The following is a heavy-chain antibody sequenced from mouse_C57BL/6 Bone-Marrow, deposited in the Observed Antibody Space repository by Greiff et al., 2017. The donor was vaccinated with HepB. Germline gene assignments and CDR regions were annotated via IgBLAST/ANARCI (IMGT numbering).Heavy chain of an antibody. D-gene: IGHD2-4*01. J-gene: IGHJ3*01. CDR1: GYTLTSYW. V-gene: IGHV1-64*01. CDR2: IPPNSGST. Sequence: QVPLQQSGAELVKPGASVKLSCKASGYTLTSYWMNWGKQRPGQGLEWIGMIPPNSGSTNYNEKFKSKATLTVDKSSSTAYMKLSSLTSEDSAVYYCARPHYDYDGGDWFAYWGQGTLVTVSA. CDR3: ARPHYDYDGGDWFAY.